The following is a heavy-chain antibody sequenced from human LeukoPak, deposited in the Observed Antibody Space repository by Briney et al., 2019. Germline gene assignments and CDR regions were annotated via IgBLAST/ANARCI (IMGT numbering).Heavy chain of an antibody. J-gene: IGHJ4*02. V-gene: IGHV4-39*07. CDR1: GGSISSSSYY. CDR3: ARGPSSIAARPSLGFDY. CDR2: IYYSGST. Sequence: PSETLSLTCTVSGGSISSSSYYWGWIRQPPGKGLEWIGSIYYSGSTYYNPSLKSRVTISVDTSKNQFSLKLSSVTAADTAVYYCARGPSSIAARPSLGFDYWGQGALVTVSS. D-gene: IGHD6-6*01.